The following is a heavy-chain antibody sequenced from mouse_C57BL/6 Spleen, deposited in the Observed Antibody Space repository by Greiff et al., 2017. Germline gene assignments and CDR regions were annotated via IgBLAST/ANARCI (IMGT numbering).Heavy chain of an antibody. J-gene: IGHJ2*01. CDR1: GFTFSNYW. CDR2: IRLKSDNYAT. D-gene: IGHD1-1*01. CDR3: ITVAGY. V-gene: IGHV6-3*01. Sequence: EVKVEESGGGLVQPGGSMKLSCVTSGFTFSNYWMNWVRQSPEKGLEWVAQIRLKSDNYATHYAESVKGRFTISRDDSKSSVYLQMNNLRAEDTGIYYCITVAGYWGQGTTLTVSS.